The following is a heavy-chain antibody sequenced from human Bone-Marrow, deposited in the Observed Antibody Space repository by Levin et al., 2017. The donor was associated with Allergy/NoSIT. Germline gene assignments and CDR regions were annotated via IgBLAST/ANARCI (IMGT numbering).Heavy chain of an antibody. CDR2: IYYSGST. CDR3: AREDSSGGVDP. D-gene: IGHD2-15*01. J-gene: IGHJ5*02. V-gene: IGHV4-61*01. CDR1: GASIISGSYY. Sequence: KASETLSLTCTVSGASIISGSYYWSWIRQSPGKALQWVGYIYYSGSTNYNPSLKSRVTISVDVSRNQFSLKLNSVTAADTAVYYCAREDSSGGVDPWGQGTLVTVSS.